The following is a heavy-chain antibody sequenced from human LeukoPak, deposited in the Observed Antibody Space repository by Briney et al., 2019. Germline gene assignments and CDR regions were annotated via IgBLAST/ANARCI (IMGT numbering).Heavy chain of an antibody. V-gene: IGHV4-34*01. D-gene: IGHD6-13*01. J-gene: IGHJ4*02. CDR2: INHSGST. CDR3: ARGYSSSWYFY. CDR1: GGSFSGYY. Sequence: PSETLSLTCAVYGGSFSGYYWSWIRQPPGKGLEWIGEINHSGSTNYNPSLKSRVTISVDTSKNQFSLKLSSVTAADTAVYYCARGYSSSWYFYWGQETLSPSPQ.